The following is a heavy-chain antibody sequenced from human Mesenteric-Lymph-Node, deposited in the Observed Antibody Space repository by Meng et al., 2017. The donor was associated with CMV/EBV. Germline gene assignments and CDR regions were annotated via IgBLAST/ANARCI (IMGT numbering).Heavy chain of an antibody. Sequence: SGYTFTSYAMNWVRQAPGQGLEWMGWINTNTGTPTYAQGFTGRFVFSLDTSVSTAYLQISSLKAEATAVYYCARGPLWFGESSVDYWGQGTLVTVSS. CDR2: INTNTGTP. V-gene: IGHV7-4-1*02. J-gene: IGHJ4*02. D-gene: IGHD3-10*01. CDR3: ARGPLWFGESSVDY. CDR1: GYTFTSYA.